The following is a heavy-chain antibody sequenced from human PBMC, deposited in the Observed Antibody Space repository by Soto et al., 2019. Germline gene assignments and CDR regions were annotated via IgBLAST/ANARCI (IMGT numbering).Heavy chain of an antibody. CDR1: GFSVSSNF. CDR3: ASSSRKDYIFAMDT. D-gene: IGHD6-6*01. J-gene: IGHJ6*02. Sequence: EVQLVETGGGLIQPGGSLRLSCAVSGFSVSSNFMSWVRQAPGKGLEWVSVMYSSGTTHDTDSVKGRFTISRDNSKNTVYLELNSLRVDDTAVYYCASSSRKDYIFAMDTWGQGTTVIVSS. V-gene: IGHV3-53*02. CDR2: MYSSGTT.